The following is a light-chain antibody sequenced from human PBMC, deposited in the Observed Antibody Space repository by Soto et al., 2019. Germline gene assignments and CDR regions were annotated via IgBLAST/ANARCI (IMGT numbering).Light chain of an antibody. Sequence: DIRMTQSPSTLSASVGDRVTITCRASQTISSWSAWYQQKPGKAPGLLIYDASTLESGVPSRFSGSGSGTEFSLTISSLQPDDFATFYCQQYSSFSRTFGQGTKVDIK. V-gene: IGKV1-5*01. J-gene: IGKJ1*01. CDR1: QTISSW. CDR2: DAS. CDR3: QQYSSFSRT.